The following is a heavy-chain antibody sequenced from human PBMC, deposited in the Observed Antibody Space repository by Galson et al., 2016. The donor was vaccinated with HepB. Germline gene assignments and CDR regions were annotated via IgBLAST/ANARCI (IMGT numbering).Heavy chain of an antibody. Sequence: EWMGIIYPADSDTRVNSSFQGHVTISADTSTTTAYLQWGSLKASDSAIYYCARRKRDCSGGTCLARNSDFWGQGTLVSVSS. J-gene: IGHJ4*02. CDR3: ARRKRDCSGGTCLARNSDF. CDR2: IYPADSDT. V-gene: IGHV5-51*01. D-gene: IGHD2-15*01.